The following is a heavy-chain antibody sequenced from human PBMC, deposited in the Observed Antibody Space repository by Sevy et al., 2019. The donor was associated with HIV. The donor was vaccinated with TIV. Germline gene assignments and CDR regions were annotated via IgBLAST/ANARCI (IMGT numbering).Heavy chain of an antibody. V-gene: IGHV3-30*02. CDR1: GFSFSWYD. CDR3: ARDHPDKDGMDV. CDR2: ILYDGSKK. D-gene: IGHD2-15*01. Sequence: GGFLRLSCATSGFSFSWYDIQWVRQAPGKGLEWVAFILYDGSKKYYGDSVKGRFTISRDNSKNTLYLQMNSLRVEDSAVYYCARDHPDKDGMDVWGQGTMVTVSS. J-gene: IGHJ6*02.